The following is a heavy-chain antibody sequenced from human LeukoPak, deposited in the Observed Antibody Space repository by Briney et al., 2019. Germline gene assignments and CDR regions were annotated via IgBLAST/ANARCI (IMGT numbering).Heavy chain of an antibody. CDR3: ARALLYYYDSSGYLDF. D-gene: IGHD3-22*01. J-gene: IGHJ4*02. CDR2: IYSGGST. V-gene: IGHV3-53*01. CDR1: GFTFSIYT. Sequence: RGSLRLSCAASGFTFSIYTMHWVRQAPGKGLEWVSIIYSGGSTYYADSVRGRFTISRDNSKNTLYLQMNSLRAEDTAVYYCARALLYYYDSSGYLDFWGQGTLVTVSS.